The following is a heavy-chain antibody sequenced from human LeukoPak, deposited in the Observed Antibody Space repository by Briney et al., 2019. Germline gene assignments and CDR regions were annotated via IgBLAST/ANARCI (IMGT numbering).Heavy chain of an antibody. D-gene: IGHD5-18*01. V-gene: IGHV3-30*18. CDR3: AKTLSPNRKEAIDAFDI. Sequence: GRSLRLSCAASGFTFSSYGMHWVRQAPGKGLEWVAVISYDGSNKYYADSVKGRFTISRDNSKNTLYLQMNSLRAEDTAVYYCAKTLSPNRKEAIDAFDIWGQGTMVTVSS. CDR2: ISYDGSNK. J-gene: IGHJ3*02. CDR1: GFTFSSYG.